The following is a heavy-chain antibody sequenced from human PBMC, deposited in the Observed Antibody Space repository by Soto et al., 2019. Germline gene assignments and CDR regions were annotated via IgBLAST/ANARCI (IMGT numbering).Heavy chain of an antibody. Sequence: GGSLRLSCAASGFTFSSYAMSWVRQAPGKGLEWVSAISGSGGSTYYADSVKGRFTISRDNSKNTLYLQMNSLRAEDTAVYYCATGEQQMYYFDYWGQGTQVTVSS. J-gene: IGHJ4*02. CDR1: GFTFSSYA. CDR2: ISGSGGST. D-gene: IGHD6-13*01. V-gene: IGHV3-23*01. CDR3: ATGEQQMYYFDY.